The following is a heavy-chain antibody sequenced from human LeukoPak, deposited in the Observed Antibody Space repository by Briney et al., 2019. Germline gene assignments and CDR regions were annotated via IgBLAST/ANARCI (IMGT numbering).Heavy chain of an antibody. J-gene: IGHJ4*02. CDR1: GGSISSYY. CDR3: ARAGSGWYYFDY. Sequence: SETLSLTCTVSGGSISSYYWSWIRQPPGKGLEWIGYIYYSGSTNYNPSLKSRVTISVDTSKNQFSLKLSSVTAADTAVYYCARAGSGWYYFDYRGQGTLVTVSS. D-gene: IGHD6-19*01. CDR2: IYYSGST. V-gene: IGHV4-59*01.